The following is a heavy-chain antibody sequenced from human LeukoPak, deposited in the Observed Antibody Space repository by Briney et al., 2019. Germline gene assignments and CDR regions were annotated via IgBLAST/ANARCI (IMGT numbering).Heavy chain of an antibody. J-gene: IGHJ4*02. V-gene: IGHV3-23*01. CDR3: VKLRGKSSSWFDTDN. CDR1: GFTFSSYV. Sequence: GGSLRLSCAASGFTFSSYVMSWVRQAPGKGLEWVSALSGSGGSTYYADSVKGRFTISRDNPKNTLYLQMNSLRAEDTALYYCVKLRGKSSSWFDTDNWGQGTLVTASS. D-gene: IGHD6-13*01. CDR2: LSGSGGST.